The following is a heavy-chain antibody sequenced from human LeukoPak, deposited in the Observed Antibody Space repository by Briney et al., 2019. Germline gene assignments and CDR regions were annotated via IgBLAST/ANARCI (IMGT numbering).Heavy chain of an antibody. V-gene: IGHV5-51*01. J-gene: IGHJ4*02. CDR2: FYPGDSET. Sequence: AGESLKISCQGSGYSFPSYWIGWVRQMPGKGLGWMGNFYPGDSETRYNPSYQGQVTISADKSISTVYLQWSSLKASDTAMYYCVRGRNLDYWGQGTLVTVSS. CDR3: VRGRNLDY. CDR1: GYSFPSYW. D-gene: IGHD1-14*01.